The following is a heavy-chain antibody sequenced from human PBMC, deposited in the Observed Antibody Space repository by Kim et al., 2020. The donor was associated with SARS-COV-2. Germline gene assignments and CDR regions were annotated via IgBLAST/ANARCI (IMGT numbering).Heavy chain of an antibody. J-gene: IGHJ6*02. CDR3: ARRVATIEGDYYYYYGMDV. V-gene: IGHV5-51*01. Sequence: GESLKISCKGSGYSFTSYLIDWVRQMPGKGLEWMGIIYPGDSDTRYSPSFQGQVTISADKSISTAYLQWSSLKASDTAMYYCARRVATIEGDYYYYYGMDVWGQGTTVTVSS. CDR2: IYPGDSDT. CDR1: GYSFTSYL. D-gene: IGHD5-12*01.